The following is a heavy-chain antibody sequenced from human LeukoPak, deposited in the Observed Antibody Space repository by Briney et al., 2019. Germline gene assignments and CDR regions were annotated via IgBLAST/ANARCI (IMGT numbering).Heavy chain of an antibody. J-gene: IGHJ4*02. CDR1: SYSISSGYY. CDR3: ARLEFRDGYNADY. D-gene: IGHD5-24*01. Sequence: PSETLSLTCTVSSYSISSGYYWGWIRQPPGKGLEWIGSIYHSGSTYYNPSLKSRVTISVDTSKNQFSLKLSSVTAADTAVYYCARLEFRDGYNADYWGQGTLVTVSS. CDR2: IYHSGST. V-gene: IGHV4-38-2*02.